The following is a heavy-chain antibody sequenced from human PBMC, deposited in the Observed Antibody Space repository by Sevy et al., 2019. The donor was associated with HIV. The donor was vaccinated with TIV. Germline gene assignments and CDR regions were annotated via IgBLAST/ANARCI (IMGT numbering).Heavy chain of an antibody. J-gene: IGHJ3*02. CDR1: RFSFKNVW. CDR2: AKRKSDGGSI. CDR3: ATVLGAGAAGAFEI. Sequence: GSLRLSCAGSRFSFKNVWMTWVRQTPGKGLEWVGHAKRKSDGGSIDYGSPVNGRFTISRDDSKDMLYLQMSSLKTEDTGVYYCATVLGAGAAGAFEIWGQGTMVTVSS. V-gene: IGHV3-15*01. D-gene: IGHD1-26*01.